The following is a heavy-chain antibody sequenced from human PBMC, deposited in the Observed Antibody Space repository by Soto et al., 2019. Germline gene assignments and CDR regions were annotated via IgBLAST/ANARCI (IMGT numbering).Heavy chain of an antibody. Sequence: QVQLVQSGAEVKKPGSSVKVSCKASGGTFSSYTISWVRQAPGQGLEWMGRIIPILGIANYAQKFQGRVTITADKTTSTAYMGRGSLRSGDRAVYYCARERGGAGGIYFDYWGQGTLVTVSS. CDR2: IIPILGIA. V-gene: IGHV1-69*08. J-gene: IGHJ4*02. CDR1: GGTFSSYT. D-gene: IGHD3-10*01. CDR3: ARERGGAGGIYFDY.